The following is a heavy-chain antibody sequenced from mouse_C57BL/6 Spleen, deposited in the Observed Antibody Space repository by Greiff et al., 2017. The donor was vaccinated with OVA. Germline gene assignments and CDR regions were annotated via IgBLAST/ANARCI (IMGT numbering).Heavy chain of an antibody. CDR3: ARDEGITTVVATDYAMDY. Sequence: EVKLMESGGGLVKPGGSLKLSCAASGFTFSSYAMSWVRQTPDKRLEWVATISDGGSYTYYPDNVKGRFTISRDNAKNNLYLQMSHLKSEDTAMYYCARDEGITTVVATDYAMDYWGQGTSVTVSS. V-gene: IGHV5-4*01. CDR2: ISDGGSYT. D-gene: IGHD1-1*01. CDR1: GFTFSSYA. J-gene: IGHJ4*01.